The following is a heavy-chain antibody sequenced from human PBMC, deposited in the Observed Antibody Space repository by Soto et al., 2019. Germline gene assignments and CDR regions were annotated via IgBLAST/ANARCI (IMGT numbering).Heavy chain of an antibody. J-gene: IGHJ3*02. V-gene: IGHV3-30-3*01. D-gene: IGHD6-19*01. Sequence: QVHLVESGGGVVQPGRSLRLSCAASGFTFSSYAMHWVRQAAGKGLDWVAVKSYDGSNKYYADSVKGRITVSRDNSKNTLYLQMNSLRAEDTSVEYCARSNSGWYKGAFDIWGQGTMVTVSS. CDR3: ARSNSGWYKGAFDI. CDR1: GFTFSSYA. CDR2: KSYDGSNK.